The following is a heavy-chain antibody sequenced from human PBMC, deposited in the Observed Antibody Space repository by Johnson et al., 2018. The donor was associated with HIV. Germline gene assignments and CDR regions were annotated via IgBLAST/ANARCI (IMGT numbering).Heavy chain of an antibody. D-gene: IGHD3-10*01. Sequence: QVQLVESGGGVVQPGRSLRLSCAASGFIFSTYAMHWVRQAPGKGLEWMAVISFDGSNKYYADSVKGRFTISRDNSKNTLYLRMNSLRAEDTAVYYCAKGGLRFNMVRGGSDAFDIWGQGTKVTVSS. V-gene: IGHV3-30-3*01. CDR1: GFIFSTYA. CDR2: ISFDGSNK. J-gene: IGHJ3*02. CDR3: AKGGLRFNMVRGGSDAFDI.